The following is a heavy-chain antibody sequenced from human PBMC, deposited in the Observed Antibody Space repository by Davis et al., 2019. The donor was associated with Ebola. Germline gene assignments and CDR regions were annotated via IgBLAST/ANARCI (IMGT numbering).Heavy chain of an antibody. V-gene: IGHV1-18*04. Sequence: ASVKVSCKAFGYTFTTYGISWVRQSPGQGLEWMGWISAYNDDTNYAQNLQGRVTFTTDTSTSTAYMELRSLRSDDTAVYYCARGGSTADWFDPWGQGTLVTVSS. J-gene: IGHJ5*02. CDR1: GYTFTTYG. D-gene: IGHD5-18*01. CDR2: ISAYNDDT. CDR3: ARGGSTADWFDP.